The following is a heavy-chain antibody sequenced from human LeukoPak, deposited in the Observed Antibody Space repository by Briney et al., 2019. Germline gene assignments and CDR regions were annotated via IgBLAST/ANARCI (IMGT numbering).Heavy chain of an antibody. CDR2: VNGNGRST. D-gene: IGHD3-10*01. V-gene: IGHV3-74*01. CDR3: ARGPQNSYGSGTYYDGVFDN. CDR1: GFTFSTYW. J-gene: IGHJ4*02. Sequence: PGGSLRLSCAASGFTFSTYWMHWVRQAPGKGLVWVSRVNGNGRSTNYADSVKGRFTISRDTAKNTLYLQMNSLRAEDTAVYFCARGPQNSYGSGTYYDGVFDNWGQGTLVTVAS.